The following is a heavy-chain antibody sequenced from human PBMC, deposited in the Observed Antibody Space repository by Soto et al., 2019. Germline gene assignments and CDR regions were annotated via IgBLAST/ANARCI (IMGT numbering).Heavy chain of an antibody. V-gene: IGHV1-18*01. CDR2: ISAYNGNT. CDR1: GYTFTVYG. D-gene: IGHD3-16*01. Sequence: QVQLVQSGAEVKKPGASVKVSCKASGYTFTVYGVSWVRQAPGQGLQWLGWISAYNGNTNYAQKLQGRVTVTTDTSTSTDYMELRSLTSDDTAVYYRARESSMRGLDYWGQGTLVTVSS. CDR3: ARESSMRGLDY. J-gene: IGHJ4*02.